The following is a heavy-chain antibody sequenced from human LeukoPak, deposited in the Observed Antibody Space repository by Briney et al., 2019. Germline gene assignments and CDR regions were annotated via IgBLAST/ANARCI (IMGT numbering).Heavy chain of an antibody. D-gene: IGHD4-17*01. J-gene: IGHJ4*02. CDR2: VVVGSGDT. Sequence: SVKVSCKASGYTFTSSTMQWVRQARGQRPEWIGWVVVGSGDTNYAQTFQDRVTITRDMSTNTAYMELSSLISEDTAVYYCAALLVRDGDYSYYFDYWGQGTLVTVSS. V-gene: IGHV1-58*02. CDR3: AALLVRDGDYSYYFDY. CDR1: GYTFTSST.